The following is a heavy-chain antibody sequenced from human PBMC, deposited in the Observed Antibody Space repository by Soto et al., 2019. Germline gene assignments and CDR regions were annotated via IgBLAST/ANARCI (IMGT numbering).Heavy chain of an antibody. D-gene: IGHD5-18*01. V-gene: IGHV4-31*03. CDR1: GGSISSGVYY. CDR2: IYYSGST. CDR3: ARAPNKRGYSYGPDY. J-gene: IGHJ4*02. Sequence: SDTMYLTCTVSGGSISSGVYYWCWIRQHPGKGLEWIGYIYYSGSTYYNPSLKSRVTISVDTSKNQFSLKLSSVTAADTAVYYCARAPNKRGYSYGPDYWGQGTLVTVS.